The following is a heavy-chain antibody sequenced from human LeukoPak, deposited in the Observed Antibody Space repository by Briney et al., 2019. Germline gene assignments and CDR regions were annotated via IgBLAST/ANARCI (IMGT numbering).Heavy chain of an antibody. CDR1: GGSISSSSYY. Sequence: SETLSLTCTVSGGSISSSSYYWGWIRQPPGKGLEWIGSIYYSGSTYYNPSLKSRVTISVDTSKNQFSLKLNSVTAADTAVYYCARNSVTTVNWFDPWGQGTLVTVSS. V-gene: IGHV4-39*01. CDR2: IYYSGST. CDR3: ARNSVTTVNWFDP. D-gene: IGHD1-1*01. J-gene: IGHJ5*02.